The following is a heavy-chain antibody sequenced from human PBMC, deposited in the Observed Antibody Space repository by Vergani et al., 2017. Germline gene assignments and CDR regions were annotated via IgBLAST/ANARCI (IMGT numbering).Heavy chain of an antibody. V-gene: IGHV3-49*03. D-gene: IGHD3-3*01. CDR1: GFTFGDYA. Sequence: EVQLVESGGGLVQPGRSLRLSCTASGFTFGDYAMSWFRQAPGKGLEWVGFIRSKAYGGTTEYAASVKGRFTISRDDSKSIAYLQMNSLKTEDTAVYYCTTSFWSGQEFDYWGQGTLVTVSS. J-gene: IGHJ4*02. CDR2: IRSKAYGGTT. CDR3: TTSFWSGQEFDY.